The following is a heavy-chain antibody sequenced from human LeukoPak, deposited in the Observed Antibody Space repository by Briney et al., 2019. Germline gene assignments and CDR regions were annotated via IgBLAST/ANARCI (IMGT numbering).Heavy chain of an antibody. V-gene: IGHV1-2*02. CDR1: GYTFTDYY. D-gene: IGHD1-1*01. Sequence: ASVTVSYKASGYTFTDYYMHWVRQAPGQGLEWMGWINPNSGGTNYAQKFQGRVTMTRDTSISTAYMELSRLRSDDTAVYYCARDVDTGSLFDYWGQGTLVTVSS. J-gene: IGHJ4*02. CDR3: ARDVDTGSLFDY. CDR2: INPNSGGT.